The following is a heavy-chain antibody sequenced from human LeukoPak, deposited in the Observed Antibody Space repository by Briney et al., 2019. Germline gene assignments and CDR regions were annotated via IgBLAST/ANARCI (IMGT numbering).Heavy chain of an antibody. CDR3: AKDIHYYGSGSPSVDY. CDR2: ISWNSGSI. CDR1: GFTFDDYA. V-gene: IGHV3-9*01. D-gene: IGHD3-10*01. J-gene: IGHJ4*02. Sequence: GGSLRLSCAASGFTFDDYAMHWVRQAPGKGLEWVSGISWNSGSIGYADSVKGRFTISRDNAKNSPYLQMNSLRAEDTALYYCAKDIHYYGSGSPSVDYWGQGTLVTVSS.